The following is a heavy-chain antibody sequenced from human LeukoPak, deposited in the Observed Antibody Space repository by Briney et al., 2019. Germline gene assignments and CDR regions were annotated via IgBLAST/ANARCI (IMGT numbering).Heavy chain of an antibody. V-gene: IGHV3-23*01. CDR2: MSASGSHT. CDR1: GFIFSDFA. CDR3: ARRYFDL. J-gene: IGHJ2*01. Sequence: GGSLRLSCAASGFIFSDFAMSWVRQAPGKGLEWVSGMSASGSHTHSADFVKGRFTISRDNFKNTLYLQMNGLRVEDTAVYYCARRYFDLWGRGTLVTVSS.